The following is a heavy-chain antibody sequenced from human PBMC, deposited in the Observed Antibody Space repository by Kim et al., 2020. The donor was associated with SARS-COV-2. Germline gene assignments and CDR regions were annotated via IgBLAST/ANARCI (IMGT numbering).Heavy chain of an antibody. D-gene: IGHD3-3*01. CDR1: GFTFSDYY. V-gene: IGHV3-11*01. Sequence: GGSLRLSCAASGFTFSDYYMSWIRQAPGKGLEWVSYISSSGSTIYYADSVKGRFTISRDNAKNSLYLQMNSLRAEDTAVYYCARIITIFGVSNLGWFDPWGQGTLVTVSS. CDR2: ISSSGSTI. CDR3: ARIITIFGVSNLGWFDP. J-gene: IGHJ5*02.